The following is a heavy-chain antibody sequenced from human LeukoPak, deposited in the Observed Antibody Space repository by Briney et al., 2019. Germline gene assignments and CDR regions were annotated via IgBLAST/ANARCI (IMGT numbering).Heavy chain of an antibody. CDR1: GFTFSSYA. V-gene: IGHV3-64D*06. J-gene: IGHJ5*02. D-gene: IGHD6-13*01. CDR2: IGSNGGST. Sequence: GGSLRLSCSASGFTFSSYAMHWVRQAPGKGLEYVSAIGSNGGSTYYADSVKGRFTISRDNSKNTLYLQMSSLRAEDTAVYYCVKEDSSSWYGNWFDPWGQGTLVTVSS. CDR3: VKEDSSSWYGNWFDP.